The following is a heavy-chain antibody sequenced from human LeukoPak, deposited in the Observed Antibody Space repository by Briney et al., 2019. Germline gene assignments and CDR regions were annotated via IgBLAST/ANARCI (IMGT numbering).Heavy chain of an antibody. Sequence: SETLSLTCTVSGGSISSYYWSWIRQPPGKGLEWVGHIYYLGSTNYNPSLKSRVTISIDTSKNQFSLKLSSVTAADTAVYYCAVSSGWTHYYYYGMDVWGQGTTVTVSS. CDR2: IYYLGST. D-gene: IGHD6-19*01. V-gene: IGHV4-59*01. CDR1: GGSISSYY. J-gene: IGHJ6*02. CDR3: AVSSGWTHYYYYGMDV.